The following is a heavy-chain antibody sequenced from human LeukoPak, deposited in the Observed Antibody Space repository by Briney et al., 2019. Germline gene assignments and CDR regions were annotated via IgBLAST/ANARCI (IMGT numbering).Heavy chain of an antibody. J-gene: IGHJ5*02. CDR1: GFTFSSYS. CDR3: ARWGVVYSSGRNWFDP. D-gene: IGHD6-19*01. Sequence: GGSLRLSCAASGFTFSSYSMNWVRQAPGKGLEWVSSISSSSSYIYYADSVKGRFTISRDNAKNSLYLQMNSLRAEDTAVYYCARWGVVYSSGRNWFDPWGQGTLVTVSS. CDR2: ISSSSSYI. V-gene: IGHV3-21*01.